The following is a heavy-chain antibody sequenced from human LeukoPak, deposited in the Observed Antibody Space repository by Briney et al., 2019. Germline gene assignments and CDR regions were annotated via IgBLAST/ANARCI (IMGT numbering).Heavy chain of an antibody. J-gene: IGHJ6*02. CDR2: IYYSGST. CDR1: GGSISSGGYY. CDR3: ARSPGWFGEQYYGMDV. V-gene: IGHV4-31*03. D-gene: IGHD3-10*01. Sequence: SETLSLTCTVSGGSISSGGYYWSWIRQHPGKGLEWIGYIYYSGSTYYNPSLKSRVTISVDTSKNQFSLKLSSVTAADTAVYYCARSPGWFGEQYYGMDVWGQGTTVTVSS.